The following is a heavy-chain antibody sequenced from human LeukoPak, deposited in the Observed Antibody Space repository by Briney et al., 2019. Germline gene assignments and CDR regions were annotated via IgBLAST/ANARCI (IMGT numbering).Heavy chain of an antibody. CDR3: ARDPWNYGEDWFDP. D-gene: IGHD1-7*01. V-gene: IGHV1-18*01. J-gene: IGHJ5*02. Sequence: ASLKVSCKASGYTFTSYGISGVRQAPGQGLEWMGWISAYNGNTNYAHKLQGRVTMTTDTSTSTAYMELKSLRSDDTAVYYCARDPWNYGEDWFDPWGQGTLVTVSS. CDR1: GYTFTSYG. CDR2: ISAYNGNT.